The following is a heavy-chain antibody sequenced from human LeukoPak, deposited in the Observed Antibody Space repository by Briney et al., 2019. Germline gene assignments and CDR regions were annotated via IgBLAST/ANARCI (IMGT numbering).Heavy chain of an antibody. Sequence: SETLSLTCTVSGYSIGSSSYYWGWIRQFPGKGLEWIGSVYYSGSTYYKPSLKSRVTISADTSNNQFSLHLYSVTAADTAVYYCVNGWAYSTDFDWLLRGDSWGQGTLVTVSS. V-gene: IGHV4-39*01. J-gene: IGHJ4*02. CDR2: VYYSGST. D-gene: IGHD3-9*01. CDR3: VNGWAYSTDFDWLLRGDS. CDR1: GYSIGSSSYY.